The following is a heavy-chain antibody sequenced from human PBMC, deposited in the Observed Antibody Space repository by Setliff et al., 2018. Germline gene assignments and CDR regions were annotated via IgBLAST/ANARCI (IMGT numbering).Heavy chain of an antibody. V-gene: IGHV4-61*10. J-gene: IGHJ4*02. CDR2: TYYSGST. CDR3: ARGRNVASRLLDS. Sequence: SETLSLTCTVSGGSVNSGYDNWNWLRQPAGKGLEWIGSTYYSGSTYYNPSLKSRVTISVDTSKNQFSLRLSSVTAADTAVYYCARGRNVASRLLDSWGQGTLVTVSS. CDR1: GGSVNSGYDN. D-gene: IGHD6-6*01.